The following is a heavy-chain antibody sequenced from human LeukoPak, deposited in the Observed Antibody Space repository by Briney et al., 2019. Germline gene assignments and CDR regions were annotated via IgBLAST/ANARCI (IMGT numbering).Heavy chain of an antibody. Sequence: GGSLRLSCAASGFTFSSYSMNWVRQAPGKGLEWVSSISSSSSYIYYADSVKGRFTISRDNAKNSLYLQMNSLRAEDTAVYYCASLPQYYYDSSGYYLPDDYWGQGTLVTVSS. CDR1: GFTFSSYS. CDR3: ASLPQYYYDSSGYYLPDDY. J-gene: IGHJ4*02. V-gene: IGHV3-21*01. CDR2: ISSSSSYI. D-gene: IGHD3-22*01.